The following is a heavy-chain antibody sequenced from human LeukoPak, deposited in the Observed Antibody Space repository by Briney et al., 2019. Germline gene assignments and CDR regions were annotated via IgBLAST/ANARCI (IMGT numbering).Heavy chain of an antibody. CDR1: GFTFDDYA. J-gene: IGHJ4*02. V-gene: IGHV3-43D*04. CDR2: ISWDGDST. Sequence: GGSLRLSCAASGFTFDDYAMHWVRQAPGKGLEWVSLISWDGDSTYYAGSVKGRFTISRDNSKNSLYLQMNSLRTEDTALYYCAKASGYNSGPSDYWGQGTRVTVSS. CDR3: AKASGYNSGPSDY. D-gene: IGHD6-19*01.